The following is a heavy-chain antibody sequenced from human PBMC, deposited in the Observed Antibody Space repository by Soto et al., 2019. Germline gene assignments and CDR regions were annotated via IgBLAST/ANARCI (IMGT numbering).Heavy chain of an antibody. CDR1: GFPFSSYG. CDR3: AGGQYYFDY. D-gene: IGHD2-15*01. V-gene: IGHV3-30*03. Sequence: QVQLVESGGGVVQPGRSLRFSCAASGFPFSSYGMHWVRQAPGKGLDWVALISYDGSKKYYADSVKGRFTISRDNSKQTLYLQMSSLRAEDTAVYYCAGGQYYFDYCGQGTLVSVSS. CDR2: ISYDGSKK. J-gene: IGHJ4*02.